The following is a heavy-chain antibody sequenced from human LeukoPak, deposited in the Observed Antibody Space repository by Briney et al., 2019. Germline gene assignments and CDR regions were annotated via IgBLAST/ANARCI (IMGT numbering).Heavy chain of an antibody. CDR3: ARGGLDY. CDR1: GFTFKTHT. CDR2: IKQDGSEK. J-gene: IGHJ4*02. V-gene: IGHV3-7*01. Sequence: GGSLRLSCAASGFTFKTHTMNWVRQAPGKGLEWVANIKQDGSEKYYVDSVKGRFTISRDNAKNSLYLQMNSLRAEDTAVYYCARGGLDYWGQGTLVTVSS.